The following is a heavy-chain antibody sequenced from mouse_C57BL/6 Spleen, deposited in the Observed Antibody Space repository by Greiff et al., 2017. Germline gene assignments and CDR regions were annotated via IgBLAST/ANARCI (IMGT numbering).Heavy chain of an antibody. CDR1: GYTFTSYW. D-gene: IGHD2-1*01. CDR2: INPSSGYT. J-gene: IGHJ4*01. V-gene: IGHV1-7*01. CDR3: ARGGNYPAMDY. Sequence: QVQLQQSGAELAKPGASVKLSCKASGYTFTSYWMHWVKQRPGQGLEWIGYINPSSGYTKYNQKFKDKATLNADKSSSTAYMQLSSLTYEDSAVYYCARGGNYPAMDYWGQGTSVTVSS.